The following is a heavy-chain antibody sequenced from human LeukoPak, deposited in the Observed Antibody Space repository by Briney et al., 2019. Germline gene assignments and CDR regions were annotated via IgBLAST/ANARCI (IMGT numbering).Heavy chain of an antibody. CDR1: GFTFSDFG. D-gene: IGHD5-18*01. J-gene: IGHJ4*02. CDR3: ARDATPTQLWFRGSFDY. CDR2: ISSSSLSI. Sequence: PGGSLRLSCAASGFTFSDFGMTWVRQAPGEGLEWVSYISSSSLSIYYADSVKGRFTISRDNARNSLYLQMNSLRAEDTAMYYCARDATPTQLWFRGSFDYWGLGALVTVAS. V-gene: IGHV3-48*04.